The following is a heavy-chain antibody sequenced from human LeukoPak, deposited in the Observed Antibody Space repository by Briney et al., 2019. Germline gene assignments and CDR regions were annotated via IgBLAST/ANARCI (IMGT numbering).Heavy chain of an antibody. CDR2: IYYSGST. CDR3: ARKARYYYDSSGYYSLFDY. CDR1: GGSISSYY. Sequence: PSETLSLTCTVSGGSISSYYWSWIRQPPGKGLEWIGYIYYSGSTNYNPSLKSRVTISVDTSKNQFSLKLSSVTAADTAVYYCARKARYYYDSSGYYSLFDYWGQGTLVTVSS. D-gene: IGHD3-22*01. V-gene: IGHV4-59*01. J-gene: IGHJ4*02.